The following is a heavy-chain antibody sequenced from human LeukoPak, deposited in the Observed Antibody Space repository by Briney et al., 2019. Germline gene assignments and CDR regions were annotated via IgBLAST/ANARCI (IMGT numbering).Heavy chain of an antibody. Sequence: SQTLSLTCTVSGGSISSGTYYWGWIRQPAGKGLEWIGRIYTSGSTNYNPSLKSRVTMSVDTSKNQFSLKLSSVTAADTAVYYCARGNIAVAGTFDYWGQGTLVTVSS. D-gene: IGHD6-19*01. CDR2: IYTSGST. CDR3: ARGNIAVAGTFDY. CDR1: GGSISSGTYY. V-gene: IGHV4-61*02. J-gene: IGHJ4*02.